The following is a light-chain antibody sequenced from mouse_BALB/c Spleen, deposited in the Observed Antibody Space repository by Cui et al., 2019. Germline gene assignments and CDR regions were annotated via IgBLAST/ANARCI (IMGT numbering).Light chain of an antibody. CDR1: SSVSY. J-gene: IGKJ1*01. Sequence: QIVLTQSPAIMSASLGEEITLTCSASSSVSYTHWYQQKSGTSPKLLIYSTSNLASGVPSRFSGSGSRTFYSLTISSVEAEDAADYYCHQWSSYPWTFGGGTKLEIK. CDR2: STS. V-gene: IGKV4-80*01. CDR3: HQWSSYPWT.